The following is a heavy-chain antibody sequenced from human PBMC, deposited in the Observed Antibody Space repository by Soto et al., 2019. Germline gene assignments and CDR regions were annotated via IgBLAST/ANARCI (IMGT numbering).Heavy chain of an antibody. V-gene: IGHV3-66*01. CDR3: ARGGSSGSGSYF. Sequence: GSLRLSCAASGATVSGNYMTWVRQAPGKGLEWVSIIYSGGSTYYADSVKGRFTISRDNSKNTLYLQMNSLRANDTAVYYCARGGSSGSGSYFWGQGTLVTVSS. CDR2: IYSGGST. J-gene: IGHJ4*02. D-gene: IGHD3-10*01. CDR1: GATVSGNY.